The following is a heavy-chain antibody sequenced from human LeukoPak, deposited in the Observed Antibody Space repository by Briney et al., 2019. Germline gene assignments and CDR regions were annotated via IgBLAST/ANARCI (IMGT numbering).Heavy chain of an antibody. CDR3: AKWLAGYDY. CDR1: GFTFSSYG. D-gene: IGHD6-19*01. CDR2: ISYDGSNK. V-gene: IGHV3-30*18. J-gene: IGHJ4*02. Sequence: PGRSLRLSCAASGFTFSSYGMHWVRQAPGKGLEWVAVISYDGSNKYYADSVKGRFTISRDNSKNTLYLQMNSLRAEDTAVYYCAKWLAGYDYWGQGTLVTVSS.